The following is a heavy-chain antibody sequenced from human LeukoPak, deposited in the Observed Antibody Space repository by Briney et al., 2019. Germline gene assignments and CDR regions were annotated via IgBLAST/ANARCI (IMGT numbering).Heavy chain of an antibody. D-gene: IGHD2-2*01. CDR1: GYTFTSYD. J-gene: IGHJ4*02. CDR3: ARAIVVVPAAGIDY. Sequence: ASVKVSCKASGYTFTSYDINWVRQAPGQGLEWMGWISAYNGNTNYAQKLQGRVTMTTDTSTSTAYMELRSLRSDDTAVYYCARAIVVVPAAGIDYWGQGTLVTVSS. CDR2: ISAYNGNT. V-gene: IGHV1-18*01.